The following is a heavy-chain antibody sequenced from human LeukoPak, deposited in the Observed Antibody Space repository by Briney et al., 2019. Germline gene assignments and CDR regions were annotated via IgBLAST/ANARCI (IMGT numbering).Heavy chain of an antibody. CDR3: AKVGLLPNFDY. CDR2: INPSSGGT. J-gene: IGHJ4*02. D-gene: IGHD3-22*01. V-gene: IGHV1-46*01. CDR1: GYTFTRHY. Sequence: ASVKVSCKASGYTFTRHYMNWVRQAPGQGLEWMGKINPSSGGTGYAQKFQGRVTMTRDTSTSTVYMELTSLRSEDTAVYYCAKVGLLPNFDYWGQGTLVTVSS.